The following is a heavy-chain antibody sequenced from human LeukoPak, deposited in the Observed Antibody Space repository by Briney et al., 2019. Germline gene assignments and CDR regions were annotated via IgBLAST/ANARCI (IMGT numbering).Heavy chain of an antibody. V-gene: IGHV4-34*01. D-gene: IGHD3-3*01. CDR2: INHSGST. J-gene: IGHJ4*02. Sequence: SETLSLTCAVYGESFSGYYWSWIRQPPGKGLEWIGEINHSGSTNYNPSLKSRVTISVDTSKNQFSLKLSSVTAADTAVYYCVRDSFLERLLPFDYWGQGTLVTVSS. CDR3: VRDSFLERLLPFDY. CDR1: GESFSGYY.